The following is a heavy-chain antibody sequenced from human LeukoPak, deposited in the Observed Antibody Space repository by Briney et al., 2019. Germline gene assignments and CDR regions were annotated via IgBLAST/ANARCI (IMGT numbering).Heavy chain of an antibody. V-gene: IGHV3-23*01. CDR2: ISGSGDST. CDR3: VKDREVAAGAGAFDI. Sequence: GGSLRLSCAASGFTFTSYAMSWVRQARGKGLEWVSAISGSGDSTWYADSVKGRFTISRDNSKNTMYLQMSRLRAEDTVIYYCVKDREVAAGAGAFDIWGQGTMVTVSP. D-gene: IGHD6-13*01. J-gene: IGHJ3*02. CDR1: GFTFTSYA.